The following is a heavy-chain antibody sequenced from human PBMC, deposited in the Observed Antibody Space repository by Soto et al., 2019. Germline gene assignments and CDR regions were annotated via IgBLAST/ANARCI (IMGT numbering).Heavy chain of an antibody. CDR1: RFTFSDYY. J-gene: IGHJ4*02. Sequence: QVQVVESGGGLVKPEGSLRRSCAASRFTFSDYYMSWIRQARGKGPEWVSYISSSGSTIYYADSVKGRFTISRDNAKNSLYLQMNSLRAEDTAVYYCARDGPGHTTGTTDWGQGTLVTVSS. D-gene: IGHD1-1*01. V-gene: IGHV3-11*01. CDR2: ISSSGSTI. CDR3: ARDGPGHTTGTTD.